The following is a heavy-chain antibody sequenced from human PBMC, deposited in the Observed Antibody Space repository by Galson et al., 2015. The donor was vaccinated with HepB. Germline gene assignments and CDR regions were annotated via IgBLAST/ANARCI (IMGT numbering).Heavy chain of an antibody. CDR2: ISSSGYTV. CDR1: GFTFSDYY. J-gene: IGHJ4*02. D-gene: IGHD6-13*01. CDR3: ARDMGAAGYSTTTSDY. Sequence: SLRLSCAASGFTFSDYYMNWIRQAPGKGLEWVSYISSSGYTVHYADSVKGRFTISRDYAKNSLYLQMNSLRAEDTAIYYCARDMGAAGYSTTTSDYWGQGTLVTVSS. V-gene: IGHV3-11*01.